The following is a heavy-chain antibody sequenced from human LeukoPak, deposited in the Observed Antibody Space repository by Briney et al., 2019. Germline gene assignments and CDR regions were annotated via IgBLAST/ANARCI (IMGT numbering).Heavy chain of an antibody. Sequence: QPGGSLRLSCAASGFTFSSYAMHWVRQAPGKGLEWVAVISYDGSNKYYAGSVKGRFTISRDNSKNTLYLQMNSLRAEDTAVYYCASGMIIAAATYGMDVWGQGTTVTVSS. D-gene: IGHD6-13*01. J-gene: IGHJ6*02. CDR2: ISYDGSNK. CDR3: ASGMIIAAATYGMDV. CDR1: GFTFSSYA. V-gene: IGHV3-30-3*01.